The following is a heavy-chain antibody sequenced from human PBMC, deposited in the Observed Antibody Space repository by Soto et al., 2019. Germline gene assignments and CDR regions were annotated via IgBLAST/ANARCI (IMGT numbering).Heavy chain of an antibody. CDR1: DGSISSYY. CDR2: IFYSGSA. V-gene: IGHV4-59*08. D-gene: IGHD1-26*01. Sequence: QVQLQESGPGLVKPSETLSLTCTVSDGSISSYYWSWIRQPPGKGLEWIGYIFYSGSANYNPSLKSRVTTSVDTSNGHFSLKLCSVTAADTAVYYCARRRGQRVGWFDPWGQGTLVTVSS. CDR3: ARRRGQRVGWFDP. J-gene: IGHJ5*02.